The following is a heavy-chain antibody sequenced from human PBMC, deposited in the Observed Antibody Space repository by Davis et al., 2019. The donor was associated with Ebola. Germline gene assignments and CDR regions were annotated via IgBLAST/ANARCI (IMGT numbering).Heavy chain of an antibody. Sequence: SCKASEGTFSSYAISWVRQAPGKGLEWVAVISYDGSNKYYADSVKGRFTISRDNSKNTLYLQMNSLRPEDTGVYYCARGEGPMTSVTFEFWGQGTLVTVSS. CDR3: ARGEGPMTSVTFEF. J-gene: IGHJ4*02. V-gene: IGHV3-30-3*01. D-gene: IGHD4-17*01. CDR1: EGTFSSYA. CDR2: ISYDGSNK.